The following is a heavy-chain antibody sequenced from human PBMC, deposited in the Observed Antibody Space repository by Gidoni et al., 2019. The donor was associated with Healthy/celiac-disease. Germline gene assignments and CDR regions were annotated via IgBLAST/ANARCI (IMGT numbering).Heavy chain of an antibody. V-gene: IGHV4-39*01. Sequence: YNPSLKSRVTISVDTSKNQFSLKLSSVTAADTAVYYCARYSGSYSPFDYWGQGTLVTVSS. CDR3: ARYSGSYSPFDY. J-gene: IGHJ4*02. D-gene: IGHD1-26*01.